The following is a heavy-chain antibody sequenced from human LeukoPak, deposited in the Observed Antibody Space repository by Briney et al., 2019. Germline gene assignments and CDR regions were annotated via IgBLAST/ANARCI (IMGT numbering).Heavy chain of an antibody. Sequence: ASVKVSCKASGYTFTGYYMHWVRQAPGQGLEWMGWINPNSGGTNYAQKFQGRVTMTRDTSVSTAYMELSRLRSDDTAVYYCATNGHSSSWYVFNYWGQGTLVTVSS. CDR1: GYTFTGYY. J-gene: IGHJ4*02. V-gene: IGHV1-2*02. CDR2: INPNSGGT. CDR3: ATNGHSSSWYVFNY. D-gene: IGHD6-13*01.